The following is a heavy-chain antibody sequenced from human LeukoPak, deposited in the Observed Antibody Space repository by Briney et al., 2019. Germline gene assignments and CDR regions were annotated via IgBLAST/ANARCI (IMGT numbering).Heavy chain of an antibody. CDR3: ARDASSSGWYEENWFDP. CDR1: GDSVSSNSAA. CDR2: TYYRSKWYN. Sequence: SQTLSLTCAISGDSVSSNSAAWTWIRQSPSRGLEWLGRTYYRSKWYNDYAVSVKSRITINPDTSKNQFSLQLNSVTPEDTAVYYCARDASSSGWYEENWFDPWGQGTLVTVSS. J-gene: IGHJ5*02. D-gene: IGHD6-19*01. V-gene: IGHV6-1*01.